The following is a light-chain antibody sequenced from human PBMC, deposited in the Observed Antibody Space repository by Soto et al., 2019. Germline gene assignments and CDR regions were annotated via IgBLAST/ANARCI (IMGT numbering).Light chain of an antibody. CDR2: DAS. J-gene: IGKJ1*01. Sequence: EIVLTQSPCTLSLSPGERATLSCRASQSVSIHLAWYQQKPGQAPRLLIYDASNRATGIPARFSGSGSGTDFTLTISSLEPEDFAVYYCQQRSNWPVTFGQGTKVDIK. CDR3: QQRSNWPVT. CDR1: QSVSIH. V-gene: IGKV3-11*01.